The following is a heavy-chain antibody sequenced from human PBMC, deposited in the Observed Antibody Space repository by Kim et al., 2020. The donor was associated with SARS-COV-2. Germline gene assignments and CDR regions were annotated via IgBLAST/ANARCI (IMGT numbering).Heavy chain of an antibody. CDR3: ARDPSYYYDSSGARGGGYFVL. D-gene: IGHD3-22*01. CDR2: IYYSGST. J-gene: IGHJ2*01. Sequence: SETLSLTCTVSGGSISSYYWSWIRQPPGKGLEWIGYIYYSGSTNYNPSLKSRVTISVDTSKNQFSMKLSSVTAADTAVYYCARDPSYYYDSSGARGGGYFVLWGRGPLVTVSS. CDR1: GGSISSYY. V-gene: IGHV4-59*13.